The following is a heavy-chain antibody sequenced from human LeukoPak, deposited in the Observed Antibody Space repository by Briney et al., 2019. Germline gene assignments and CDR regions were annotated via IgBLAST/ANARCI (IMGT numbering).Heavy chain of an antibody. CDR1: GFTFSTYS. CDR3: AKDQRPDSGYDIDY. D-gene: IGHD5-12*01. Sequence: PGGSLRLSCTASGFTFSTYSMNWVRQAPRKGLEWVSVIYGNGAATYYADSVKGRFTISRDSSKNTVYLQMHSLRDDDTAIYYCAKDQRPDSGYDIDYWGQGTLVTVSS. J-gene: IGHJ4*02. CDR2: IYGNGAAT. V-gene: IGHV3-23*01.